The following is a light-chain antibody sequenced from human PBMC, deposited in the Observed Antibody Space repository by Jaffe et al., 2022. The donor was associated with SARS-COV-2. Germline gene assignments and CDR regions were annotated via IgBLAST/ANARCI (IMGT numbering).Light chain of an antibody. CDR1: QSISSD. CDR3: QQYNNWPPLT. CDR2: GAS. Sequence: EIILTQSPATLSVSPGESATLSCRASQSISSDLAWYQEKPGQPPRLLIFGASTRAADVPGRFSGSGSGTEFTLTISSLQSEDFAVYYCQQYNNWPPLTFGQGTRLDIK. V-gene: IGKV3-15*01. J-gene: IGKJ5*01.